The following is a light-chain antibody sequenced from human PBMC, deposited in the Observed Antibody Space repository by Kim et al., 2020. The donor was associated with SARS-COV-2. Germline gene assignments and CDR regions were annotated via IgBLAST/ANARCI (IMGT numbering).Light chain of an antibody. CDR1: QDISSY. CDR2: AAS. V-gene: IGKV1-9*01. J-gene: IGKJ4*01. Sequence: ASVGDRVTITCRASQDISSYLAWYQQKSGKAPKLLIYAASTLQSAVPSRFSGSGSGTDFTLTISSLQPEDFATYYCQQLDSSPVTFGGGTKVDIK. CDR3: QQLDSSPVT.